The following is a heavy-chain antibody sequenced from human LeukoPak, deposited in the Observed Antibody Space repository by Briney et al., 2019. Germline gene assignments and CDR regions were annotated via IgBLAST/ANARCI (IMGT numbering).Heavy chain of an antibody. CDR2: ISWNGGNI. J-gene: IGHJ5*02. CDR3: AKGGIAVAGTWFDP. CDR1: GFTFDDYA. Sequence: GRSLRLSCAASGFTFDDYATHWVRQAPGKGLEWVSGISWNGGNIGYADSVKGRFIISRDNARNSLYLQMNSLRAEDMALYYCAKGGIAVAGTWFDPWGQGTLVTVSS. D-gene: IGHD6-19*01. V-gene: IGHV3-9*03.